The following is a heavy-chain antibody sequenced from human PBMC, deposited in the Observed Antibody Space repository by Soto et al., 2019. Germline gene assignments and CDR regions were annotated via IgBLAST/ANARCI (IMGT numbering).Heavy chain of an antibody. Sequence: EVQLLESGGGLVQPGGSLRLSCAASGITISNYPMSWVRQAPGKGLDWVSGISGSGARTYYADSAKGRFTISKDISRNSLSLQLDSLGVEDTAVYFCVKDDGGYPSTAPHWGQGTLVTGSS. CDR3: VKDDGGYPSTAPH. V-gene: IGHV3-23*01. D-gene: IGHD3-22*01. J-gene: IGHJ4*02. CDR1: GITISNYP. CDR2: ISGSGART.